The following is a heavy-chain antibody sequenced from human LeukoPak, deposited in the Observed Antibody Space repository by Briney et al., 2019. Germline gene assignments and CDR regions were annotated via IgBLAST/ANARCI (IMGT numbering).Heavy chain of an antibody. V-gene: IGHV3-23*01. CDR3: AKDQRGAIPYYFDY. J-gene: IGHJ4*02. D-gene: IGHD1-26*01. CDR2: ISASGGNT. CDR1: GFTFTTYV. Sequence: GGSLGLSCAASGFTFTTYVMTWVRQAPGKGLEWVSGISASGGNTYYADSVKGRFTISRDNSKNTLYLQMNSLRAEDTAVYYCAKDQRGAIPYYFDYWGQGTLVTVSS.